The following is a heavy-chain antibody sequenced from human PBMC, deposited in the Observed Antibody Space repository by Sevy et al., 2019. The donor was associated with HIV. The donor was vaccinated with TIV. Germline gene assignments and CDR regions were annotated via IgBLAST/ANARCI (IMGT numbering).Heavy chain of an antibody. CDR2: INSDGSST. J-gene: IGHJ6*02. D-gene: IGHD5-12*01. V-gene: IGHV3-74*01. CDR1: GFTFSSYW. CDR3: ARDHLSAAPLGWLRLGYYYYYGMHV. Sequence: GGSLRLSCAASGFTFSSYWMHWVRQAPGKGLVWVSRINSDGSSTSYADSVKGRFTISRDNAKNTLYLQMNSLRAEDTAVYYCARDHLSAAPLGWLRLGYYYYYGMHVWGQGTTVTVSS.